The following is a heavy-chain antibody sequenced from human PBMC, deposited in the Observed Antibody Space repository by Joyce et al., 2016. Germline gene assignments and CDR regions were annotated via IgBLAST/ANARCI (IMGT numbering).Heavy chain of an antibody. CDR1: GESFSGYY. CDR2: ITHGGNT. CDR3: ARGSHMRVIVTHFDF. V-gene: IGHV4-34*02. J-gene: IGHJ4*01. Sequence: QVQLQQWGAGLLKPSETLSLTCAVYGESFSGYYWSWVRQPPGRGLEWNGEITHGGNTNYNPSLKSRVSISMDMAKNQCSLKLTSVTVADTATYYCARGSHMRVIVTHFDFWGQGTLVPVSA. D-gene: IGHD3-16*02.